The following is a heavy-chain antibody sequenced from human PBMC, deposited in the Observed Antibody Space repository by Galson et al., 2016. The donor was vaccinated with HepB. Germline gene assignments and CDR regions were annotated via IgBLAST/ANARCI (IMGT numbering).Heavy chain of an antibody. CDR3: AKDRLIAIDCSTTSCQGAFDS. V-gene: IGHV3-9*01. D-gene: IGHD2-2*01. Sequence: SLRLSCAASGFTFDDYAMHWVRQVPGKGLEWVSGISWSGGSTGYADSVKGRFTISRDNAKNSVYLQMNSLRAEDTALYYCAKDRLIAIDCSTTSCQGAFDSWGQGTLVTVSS. J-gene: IGHJ4*02. CDR1: GFTFDDYA. CDR2: ISWSGGST.